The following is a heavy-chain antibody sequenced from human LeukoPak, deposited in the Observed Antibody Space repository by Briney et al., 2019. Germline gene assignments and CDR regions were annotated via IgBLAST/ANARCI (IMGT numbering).Heavy chain of an antibody. J-gene: IGHJ4*02. Sequence: PGGSLRLSCAASGFTFSSYGMHWVRQAPGKGLEWVAFIRYDGSNKYYADSVKGRFTISRDNSKNTLYLQMNSLRAEDTAVYYCARAPRGFQWFVEHWGQGTLVTVSS. D-gene: IGHD3-22*01. CDR2: IRYDGSNK. CDR3: ARAPRGFQWFVEH. CDR1: GFTFSSYG. V-gene: IGHV3-30*02.